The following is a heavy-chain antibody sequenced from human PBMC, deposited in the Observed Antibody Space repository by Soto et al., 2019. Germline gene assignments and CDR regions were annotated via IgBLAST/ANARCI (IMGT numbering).Heavy chain of an antibody. Sequence: SETLSLTCTVSGGSISSYYWSWIRQPPGKGLEWIGYIYYYGSTNYNPSLKSRVTISVDTSKNQFSLKLSSVTAADTAVYYCASSNIAAAGFYYYGMDVWGRGTTVTVS. J-gene: IGHJ6*02. CDR3: ASSNIAAAGFYYYGMDV. D-gene: IGHD6-13*01. CDR1: GGSISSYY. V-gene: IGHV4-59*01. CDR2: IYYYGST.